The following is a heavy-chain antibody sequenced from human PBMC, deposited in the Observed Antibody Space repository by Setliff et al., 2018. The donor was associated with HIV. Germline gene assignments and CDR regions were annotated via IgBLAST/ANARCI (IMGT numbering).Heavy chain of an antibody. CDR1: GGTFSSNA. Sequence: ASVKVSCKSSGGTFSSNAISWVRQAPGHGLEWIGGIIPILGTTHYSQKFQDRVTITRDESTRTAYLEVNNLGSEDTAIYYCARDRGGSYADACDVWGQGILVTVSS. J-gene: IGHJ4*02. D-gene: IGHD1-26*01. CDR2: IIPILGTT. CDR3: ARDRGGSYADACDV. V-gene: IGHV1-69*05.